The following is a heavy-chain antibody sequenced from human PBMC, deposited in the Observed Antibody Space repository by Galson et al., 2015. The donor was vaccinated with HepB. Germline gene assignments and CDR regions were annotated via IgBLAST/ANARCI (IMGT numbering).Heavy chain of an antibody. CDR1: GFTFSSYS. CDR3: ARDRLPSDYYDSSGYSWGGLGY. CDR2: ISSSSSYI. Sequence: SLRLSCAASGFTFSSYSMNWVRQAPGKGLEWVSSISSSSSYIYYADSVKGRFTISRDNAENLLYLQMNSLRAEDTAVYYCARDRLPSDYYDSSGYSWGGLGYWGQGTLVTVSS. D-gene: IGHD3-22*01. V-gene: IGHV3-21*01. J-gene: IGHJ4*02.